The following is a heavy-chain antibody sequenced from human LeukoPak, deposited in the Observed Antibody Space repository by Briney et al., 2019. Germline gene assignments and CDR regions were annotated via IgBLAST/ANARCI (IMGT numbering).Heavy chain of an antibody. J-gene: IGHJ6*03. CDR2: IIPIFGTA. CDR3: ASKIPITMVRGPSDYYYYMDV. D-gene: IGHD3-10*01. Sequence: GASVKVSCKASGGTFSSYAISWVRQAPGQGLEWMGGIIPIFGTANYAQKFQGRVTITTDESTSTAYMELSSLRSEDTAVYYCASKIPITMVRGPSDYYYYMDVWGKGTTVTVSS. CDR1: GGTFSSYA. V-gene: IGHV1-69*05.